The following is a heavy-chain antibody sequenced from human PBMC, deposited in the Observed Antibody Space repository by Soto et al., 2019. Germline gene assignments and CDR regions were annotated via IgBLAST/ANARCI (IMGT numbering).Heavy chain of an antibody. Sequence: QVQLVQSGAEVKKPGASVKVSCKASGYTFTSYGISWVRQAPGQGLEWMGWISAYNGNTNYAQKLQGRVTMTTDTSTSTAYIELRSLRSDDTAMYYCARGGPGYYYGSGGGMDVWGQGTTVTVSS. CDR3: ARGGPGYYYGSGGGMDV. CDR1: GYTFTSYG. CDR2: ISAYNGNT. V-gene: IGHV1-18*01. J-gene: IGHJ6*02. D-gene: IGHD3-10*01.